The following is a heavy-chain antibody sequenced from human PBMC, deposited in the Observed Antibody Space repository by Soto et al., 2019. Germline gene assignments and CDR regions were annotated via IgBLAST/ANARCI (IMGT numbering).Heavy chain of an antibody. J-gene: IGHJ6*02. V-gene: IGHV5-51*01. Sequence: VGSLKISCNGFGFSFTDDWFGWVRQMPWKGLEWMGLIYPGGSDTRYSSSFQGQVTISADKSISTIYLQWSSLKASDTAIYYCARRGQTAIYYYYGMDVWGQGTSVTVSS. CDR2: IYPGGSDT. CDR1: GFSFTDDW. CDR3: ARRGQTAIYYYYGMDV.